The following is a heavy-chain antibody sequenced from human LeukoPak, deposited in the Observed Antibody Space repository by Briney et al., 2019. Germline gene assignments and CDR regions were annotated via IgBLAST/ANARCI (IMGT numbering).Heavy chain of an antibody. D-gene: IGHD1-26*01. V-gene: IGHV4-38-2*01. J-gene: IGHJ4*02. CDR2: IYHNGNT. CDR3: ARTLSRWDPFDY. Sequence: PSETLSLTCAVSGYSISSGYYWGWIRQPPRKGLEWIGSIYHNGNTYYNPSLKSRVTISVDTSKNEFSLKLSSVTAADTAVYYCARTLSRWDPFDYWGQGTLVTVSS. CDR1: GYSISSGYY.